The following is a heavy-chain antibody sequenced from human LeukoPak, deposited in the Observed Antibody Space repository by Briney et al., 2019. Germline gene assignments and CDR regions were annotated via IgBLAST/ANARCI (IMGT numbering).Heavy chain of an antibody. CDR1: GFTFGTYA. CDR2: ISYDGSFQ. Sequence: GGSLRLSCVASGFTFGTYAMHWVRQAPGKALEWVAVISYDGSFQYYGDSVRGRFTFSRDNSKNTLFLQMNSLRAEDTAVYYCARVTSGYCSSTSCYAWNWFDPWGQGTLVTVSS. V-gene: IGHV3-30*04. J-gene: IGHJ5*02. D-gene: IGHD2-2*01. CDR3: ARVTSGYCSSTSCYAWNWFDP.